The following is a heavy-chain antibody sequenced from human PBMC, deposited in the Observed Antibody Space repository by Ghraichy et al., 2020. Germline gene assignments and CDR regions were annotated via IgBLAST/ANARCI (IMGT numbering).Heavy chain of an antibody. CDR1: GFTFSSYG. J-gene: IGHJ4*02. Sequence: GGSLRLSCAASGFTFSSYGMHWVRQAPGKGLEWVAVISYDGSNKYYADSVKGRFTISRDNSKNTLYLQMNSLRAEDTAVYYCAKEQPPIVVVPAALDYWGQGTLVTVSS. D-gene: IGHD2-2*01. CDR2: ISYDGSNK. CDR3: AKEQPPIVVVPAALDY. V-gene: IGHV3-30*18.